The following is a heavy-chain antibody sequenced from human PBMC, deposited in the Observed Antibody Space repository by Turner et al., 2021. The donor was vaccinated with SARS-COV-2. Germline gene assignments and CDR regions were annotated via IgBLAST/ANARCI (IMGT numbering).Heavy chain of an antibody. CDR1: GFTFDDYA. CDR2: SSLNSDNI. J-gene: IGHJ6*02. Sequence: EVQLVESGGGWVQPGRSLRLSCAASGFTFDDYAMHWVRQAPGEGLEWVSGSSLNSDNIGYAGSVNGRFTISRDNAKNSLYLQMNSLGAEDTALYYCAEDMLGNYYYYGMDLWGQGTTVTVSS. D-gene: IGHD1-26*01. CDR3: AEDMLGNYYYYGMDL. V-gene: IGHV3-9*01.